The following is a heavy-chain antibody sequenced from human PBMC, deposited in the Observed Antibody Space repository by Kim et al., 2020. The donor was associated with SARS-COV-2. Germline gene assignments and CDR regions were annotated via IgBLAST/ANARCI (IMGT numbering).Heavy chain of an antibody. CDR3: ARSATVVTGPEYFQH. D-gene: IGHD4-17*01. CDR2: INPNSGGT. Sequence: ASVKVSCKASGYTFTGYYMHWVRQAPGQGLEWMGWINPNSGGTNYAQKFQGRVTMTRDTSISTAYMELSRLRSDDTAVYYCARSATVVTGPEYFQHWGQGTLVTVSS. CDR1: GYTFTGYY. J-gene: IGHJ1*01. V-gene: IGHV1-2*02.